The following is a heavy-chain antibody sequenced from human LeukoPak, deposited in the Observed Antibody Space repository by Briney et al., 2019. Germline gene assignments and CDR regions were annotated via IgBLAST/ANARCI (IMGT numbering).Heavy chain of an antibody. V-gene: IGHV5-51*01. CDR3: ARRIAVAGPGYYFDY. CDR2: IYPGDSDI. D-gene: IGHD6-19*01. CDR1: GYSFTTYW. J-gene: IGHJ4*02. Sequence: GESLKISRQGSGYSFTTYWIGWVRQMPGKGLEWMGIIYPGDSDIRYSPSFQGQVTISADKSISTAYLQWSSLKASDTAMYCCARRIAVAGPGYYFDYWGQGTLVTVSS.